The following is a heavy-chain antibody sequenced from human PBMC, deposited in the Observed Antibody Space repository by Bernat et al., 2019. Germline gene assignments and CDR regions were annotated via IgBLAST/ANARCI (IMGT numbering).Heavy chain of an antibody. CDR2: INHSGNT. V-gene: IGHV4-34*01. J-gene: IGHJ6*02. Sequence: QVQLQQWGAGLLKPSETLSLTCGVYGGSLYDYFWTWIRQPPGKGLEWIGEINHSGNTNYNPSLKSRVTISTAPSKNQFSLKLSSVTAADTAVYYCARGRLKLYPYYYYNGMDVWGQGTTVTVSS. CDR3: ARGRLKLYPYYYYNGMDV. CDR1: GGSLYDYF. D-gene: IGHD2/OR15-2a*01.